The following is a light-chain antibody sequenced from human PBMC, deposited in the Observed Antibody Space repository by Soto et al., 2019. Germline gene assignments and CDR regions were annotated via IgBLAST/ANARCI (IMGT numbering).Light chain of an antibody. V-gene: IGKV3D-20*01. CDR3: QQYGNSPIT. CDR1: QSVSSSY. Sequence: EIVLTQSPSTLSLSRGERATLSCAASQSVSSSYLAWYQQKPGLAPRLLIYDASSRATGIPDRFSGSGSGTDFPLSISRLEPEDFVVYYCQQYGNSPITFGQGTRLEIK. J-gene: IGKJ5*01. CDR2: DAS.